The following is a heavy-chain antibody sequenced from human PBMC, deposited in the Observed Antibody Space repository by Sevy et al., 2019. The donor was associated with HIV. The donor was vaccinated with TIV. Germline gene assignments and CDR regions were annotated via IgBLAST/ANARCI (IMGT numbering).Heavy chain of an antibody. CDR2: VNH. CDR1: GGSFSGFS. CDR3: ARGVEGVVPSPIIGLGPWAKYWSFAL. V-gene: IGHV4-34*01. D-gene: IGHD2-2*02. J-gene: IGHJ2*01. Sequence: SETLSLTCAVSGGSFSGFSWNWIRQPPGKGLEWIGEVNHYSPSLKSRATISLDTSKNQFSLKLHSVTAADTALYFCARGVEGVVPSPIIGLGPWAKYWSFALWGRGTLVTVSS.